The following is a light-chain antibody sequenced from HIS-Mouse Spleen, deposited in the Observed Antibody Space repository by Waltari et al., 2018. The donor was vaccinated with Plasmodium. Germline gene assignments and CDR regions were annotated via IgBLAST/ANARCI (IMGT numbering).Light chain of an antibody. CDR3: CSYAGSSTLV. J-gene: IGLJ2*01. CDR1: RSDVGSYTL. Sequence: QSALTQPASVSGSPGQSITISCTVTRSDVGSYTLVSWYQQHPGKAPKLMIYEGSKRPSGVSNRFSGSKSGNTASLTIAGLQAEDEADYYCCSYAGSSTLVFGGGTKLTVL. V-gene: IGLV2-23*01. CDR2: EGS.